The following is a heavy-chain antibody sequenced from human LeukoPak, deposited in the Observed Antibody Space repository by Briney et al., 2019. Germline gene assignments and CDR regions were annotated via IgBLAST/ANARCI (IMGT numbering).Heavy chain of an antibody. D-gene: IGHD1-1*01. J-gene: IGHJ6*03. Sequence: QTGGSLRLSCAASGFTFSSFDMHWVRQPTGQGLEWVSTIGTASDTYYPGSVEGRFTLSRDNAKNSLYLQMNSLTAGDMAVYYCARGPPRGKYYYMDVWGKGTTVTVSS. CDR1: GFTFSSFD. CDR3: ARGPPRGKYYYMDV. V-gene: IGHV3-13*01. CDR2: IGTASDT.